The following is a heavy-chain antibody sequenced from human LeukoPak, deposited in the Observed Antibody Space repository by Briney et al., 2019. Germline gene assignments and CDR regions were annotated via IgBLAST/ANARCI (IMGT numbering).Heavy chain of an antibody. CDR1: GYTFTAHY. V-gene: IGHV1-2*06. CDR2: INPNSGGT. J-gene: IGHJ4*02. D-gene: IGHD2-15*01. Sequence: ASVKVSCKASGYTFTAHYIHWVRQAPGQGLEWMGRINPNSGGTNCAQNFQGRVTMTRDTSITTAYMELNKLTSDDTAVYYCAREENCSGGSCYYYWGQGTLVTVSS. CDR3: AREENCSGGSCYYY.